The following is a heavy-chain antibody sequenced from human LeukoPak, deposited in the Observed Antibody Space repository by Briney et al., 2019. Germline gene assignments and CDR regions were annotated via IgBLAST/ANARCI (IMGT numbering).Heavy chain of an antibody. Sequence: GRSLRLSCAASGFTFSSYAMSWVRQAPGKGLEWVSAISGGGDITYYADSVKGRFTIPRDNSKNTLFLQMSSLRADDTAVYYCAKAKNDGGSLDFWGQGTLVTVSS. CDR3: AKAKNDGGSLDF. CDR2: ISGGGDIT. D-gene: IGHD4-23*01. J-gene: IGHJ4*02. CDR1: GFTFSSYA. V-gene: IGHV3-23*01.